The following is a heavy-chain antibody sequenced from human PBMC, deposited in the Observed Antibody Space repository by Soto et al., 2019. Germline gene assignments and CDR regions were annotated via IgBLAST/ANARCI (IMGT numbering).Heavy chain of an antibody. CDR1: GFTFSSYG. D-gene: IGHD6-19*01. Sequence: HPGGSLRLSCAASGFTFSSYGMHWVRQAPGKGLEWVAVISYDGSNKYYADSVKGRFTISRDNSKNTLYLQMNSLRAEDTAVYYCAKDTPGYSSGWYPVPPGYWGQGTLVTVSS. J-gene: IGHJ4*02. CDR2: ISYDGSNK. V-gene: IGHV3-30*18. CDR3: AKDTPGYSSGWYPVPPGY.